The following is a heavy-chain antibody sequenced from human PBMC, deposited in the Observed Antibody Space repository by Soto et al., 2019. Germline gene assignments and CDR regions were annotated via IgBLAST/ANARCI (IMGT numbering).Heavy chain of an antibody. CDR3: AGIYCTNGVCYTNYYYDIDV. CDR2: ITTSGGNT. CDR1: GFTFSTYA. Sequence: EVQLLESGGGLVQPGGSLRLSCAASGFTFSTYAMSWVRQAPGKGLEWVSTITTSGGNTYYADSVQGRITISRDNSKNTLYLEMNSLRAEDTAVYYCAGIYCTNGVCYTNYYYDIDVWGKGTTVTVSS. V-gene: IGHV3-23*01. D-gene: IGHD2-8*01. J-gene: IGHJ6*03.